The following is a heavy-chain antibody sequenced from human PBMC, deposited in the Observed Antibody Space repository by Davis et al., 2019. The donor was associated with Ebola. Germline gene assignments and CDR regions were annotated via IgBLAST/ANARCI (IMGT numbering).Heavy chain of an antibody. V-gene: IGHV3-23*01. Sequence: PGESLRLSCAASGFTFTSYSMTWVRQAPGKGLEWVSGISGSDSSTYYADSVKGRFTFSRDNSKNTLYLQMNSLRAEDTAVYYCAKGSLYGSQSITAGMDVWGQGTTVTVSS. CDR2: ISGSDSST. CDR1: GFTFTSYS. J-gene: IGHJ6*02. CDR3: AKGSLYGSQSITAGMDV. D-gene: IGHD4-17*01.